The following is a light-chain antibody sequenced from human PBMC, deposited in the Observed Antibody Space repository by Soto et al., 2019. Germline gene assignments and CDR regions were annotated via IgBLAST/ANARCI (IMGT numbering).Light chain of an antibody. Sequence: DIPMTQSPSSLSASVGDRVTITCRASLTIGDSLSWFQQKAGKPPTLLIYGASALQSGVPARFSGSGSGTDLTLTISNMQREDFATYYCLQTYNLPRTFGQGTKVEFK. CDR3: LQTYNLPRT. V-gene: IGKV1-39*01. J-gene: IGKJ1*01. CDR1: LTIGDS. CDR2: GAS.